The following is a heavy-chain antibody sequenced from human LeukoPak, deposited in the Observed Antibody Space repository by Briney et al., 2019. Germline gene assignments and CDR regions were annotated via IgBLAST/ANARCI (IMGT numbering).Heavy chain of an antibody. V-gene: IGHV3-7*01. J-gene: IGHJ5*02. CDR3: AREYH. CDR2: IKEDGTEK. CDR1: GFTFTRNW. Sequence: GGSLRLSCAASGFTFTRNWMSWVRQAPGKGLEWVANIKEDGTEKYYVDSAKGRFTISRDNAKNSLYLQMNNLRVEDTAVYYCAREYHWGQGTLVSVSS.